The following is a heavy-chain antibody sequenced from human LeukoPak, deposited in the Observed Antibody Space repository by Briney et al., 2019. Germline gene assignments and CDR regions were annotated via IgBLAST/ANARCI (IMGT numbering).Heavy chain of an antibody. CDR3: ARAYYSTSFYPY. J-gene: IGHJ4*02. Sequence: SETLSLTCAVYGTSFSGYYWSWIRQPPGKGLEWIGDTNHRGSTNYNPSLKSRVTISVDASKNQFSLNLTSVTAADTAVYYCARAYYSTSFYPYWGQRTSVTVSS. CDR2: TNHRGST. D-gene: IGHD2-2*01. V-gene: IGHV4-34*01. CDR1: GTSFSGYY.